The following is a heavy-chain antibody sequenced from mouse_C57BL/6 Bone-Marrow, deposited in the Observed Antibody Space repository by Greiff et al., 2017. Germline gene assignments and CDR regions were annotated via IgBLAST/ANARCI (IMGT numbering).Heavy chain of an antibody. Sequence: ESGPGMVKPSQSLSLTCTVTGYSITSGYDWHWIRHFPGNKLEWMGYISYSGSTNYNPSLKSRISITHDTSKNHFFLKLNSVTTEDTATYYCAREGGYYSNYAFFDYWGQGTTLTVSS. J-gene: IGHJ2*01. CDR2: ISYSGST. CDR3: AREGGYYSNYAFFDY. V-gene: IGHV3-1*01. CDR1: GYSITSGYD. D-gene: IGHD2-5*01.